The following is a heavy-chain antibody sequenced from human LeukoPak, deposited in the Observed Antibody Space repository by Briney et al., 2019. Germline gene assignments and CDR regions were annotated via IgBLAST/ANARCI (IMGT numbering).Heavy chain of an antibody. CDR2: VIPIYYIT. J-gene: IGHJ5*02. V-gene: IGHV1-69*05. D-gene: IGHD6-13*01. CDR3: ARSMAAEGTGPFDP. CDR1: GGFFSGYA. Sequence: SVKVSCKASGGFFSGYAMSWLRQAPGQGLEWLGGVIPIYYITKYAQKFQDRVTITTDESTSTAYMELSSLKSEDTAMYYCARSMAAEGTGPFDPWGQGTLVTVSS.